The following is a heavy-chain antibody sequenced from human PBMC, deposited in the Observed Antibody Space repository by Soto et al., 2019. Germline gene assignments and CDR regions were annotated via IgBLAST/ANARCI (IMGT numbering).Heavy chain of an antibody. CDR3: ARHPQADSSGYYDY. J-gene: IGHJ4*02. V-gene: IGHV3-13*01. Sequence: GGSLRLSCAASGFTSSSYDMHWVRQATGKGLEWVSAIGTAGDTYYPGSVKGRFTISRENAKNSLYLQMNSLRAEDTAVYYCARHPQADSSGYYDYWGQGTLVTVSS. CDR1: GFTSSSYD. CDR2: IGTAGDT. D-gene: IGHD3-22*01.